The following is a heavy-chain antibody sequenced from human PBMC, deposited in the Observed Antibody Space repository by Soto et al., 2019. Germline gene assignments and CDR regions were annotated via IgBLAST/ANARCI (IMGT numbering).Heavy chain of an antibody. Sequence: EVQVVESGGGLVQPGGALRLSCAASGFTFSTYSMNGVRQAPGKGREWVSYISSTGHTIYYPDSVKCRFTISRDTAKKSLYLQMNSLRAEDTAVYYCARSGYFDYWGQGTLVTVSS. CDR3: ARSGYFDY. J-gene: IGHJ4*02. CDR1: GFTFSTYS. CDR2: ISSTGHTI. V-gene: IGHV3-48*01. D-gene: IGHD2-8*02.